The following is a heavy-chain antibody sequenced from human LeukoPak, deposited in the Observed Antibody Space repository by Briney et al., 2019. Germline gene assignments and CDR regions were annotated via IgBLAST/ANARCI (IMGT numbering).Heavy chain of an antibody. D-gene: IGHD2-2*01. V-gene: IGHV3-30-3*01. J-gene: IGHJ4*02. CDR2: ISDSGSKK. CDR3: AKGATGYCSSTSCLYYFDY. Sequence: PGGSLRLSCAAAGFTFSTYVMHWVRQAPGKGLEWVALISDSGSKKYYADSVRGRFTLSRDNSKNTLYLQMNSLRAEDTAVYYCAKGATGYCSSTSCLYYFDYWGQGTLVTVSS. CDR1: GFTFSTYV.